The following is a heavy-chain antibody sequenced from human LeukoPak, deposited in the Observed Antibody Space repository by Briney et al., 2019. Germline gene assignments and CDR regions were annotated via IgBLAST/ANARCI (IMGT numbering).Heavy chain of an antibody. V-gene: IGHV3-23*01. CDR2: ISGSGGGT. J-gene: IGHJ4*02. Sequence: GGSLRLSCAASGFTFSSYAMSWVRQAPGKGLEWVSAISGSGGGTYYADSVKGRFTISRDNSKNTLYLQMNSLRAEDTAVYYCAKDPTYYYDSSGYYTPAPFDYWGQGTLVTVSS. CDR1: GFTFSSYA. CDR3: AKDPTYYYDSSGYYTPAPFDY. D-gene: IGHD3-22*01.